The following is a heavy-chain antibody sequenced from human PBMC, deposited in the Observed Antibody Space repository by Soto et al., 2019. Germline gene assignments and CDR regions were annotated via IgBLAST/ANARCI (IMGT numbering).Heavy chain of an antibody. CDR3: AREGSYSAYNFAHGIQLWSFDF. D-gene: IGHD5-12*01. CDR1: GGSISSGGYY. J-gene: IGHJ4*02. V-gene: IGHV4-31*03. CDR2: IYYSGST. Sequence: KASETLSLTCTVSGGSISSGGYYWSWIRQHPGKGLEWIGYIYYSGSTYYNPSLKSRVTISVDTSKNQFSLKLSSVTAADTAVYYCAREGSYSAYNFAHGIQLWSFDFWGQGALVTVSS.